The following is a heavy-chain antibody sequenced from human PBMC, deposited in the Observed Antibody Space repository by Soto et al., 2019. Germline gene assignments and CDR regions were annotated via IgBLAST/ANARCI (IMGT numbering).Heavy chain of an antibody. CDR1: GFTFSSYS. Sequence: GGSLRLSCAASGFTFSSYSMNWVRQAPGKGLEWVSYISSSSSTIYYADSVKGRFTISRDNAKNSLYLQMNSLRAEDTAVYYCARVGRIAYWGQGTLVTVSS. CDR3: ARVGRIAY. D-gene: IGHD2-15*01. J-gene: IGHJ4*02. CDR2: ISSSSSTI. V-gene: IGHV3-48*01.